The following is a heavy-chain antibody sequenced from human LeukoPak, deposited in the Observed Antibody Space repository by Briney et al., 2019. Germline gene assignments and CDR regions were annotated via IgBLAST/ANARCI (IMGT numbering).Heavy chain of an antibody. CDR1: GYSISSGYY. D-gene: IGHD6-13*01. CDR2: IYHSGST. CDR3: ASPGSSWYSEYFDY. V-gene: IGHV4-38-2*02. J-gene: IGHJ4*02. Sequence: ASETLSLTCTVSGYSISSGYYWGWIRQPPGKGLEWIGSIYHSGSTYYNPSLKSRVTISVDTSKNQFSLKLSSVTAADTAVYYCASPGSSWYSEYFDYWGQGTLVTVSS.